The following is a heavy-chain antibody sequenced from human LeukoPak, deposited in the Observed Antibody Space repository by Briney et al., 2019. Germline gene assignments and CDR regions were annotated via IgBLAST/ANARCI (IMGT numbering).Heavy chain of an antibody. V-gene: IGHV3-53*01. CDR1: GFTFSSYA. CDR3: ARAQYSSGPDY. Sequence: GGSLRLSCAASGFTFSSYAMSWVRQAPGKGLEWVSVIYSGGSTYYADSVKGRFTISRDNSKNTLYLQINSLRAEDTAVYYCARAQYSSGPDYWGQGTLVTVSS. J-gene: IGHJ4*02. CDR2: IYSGGST. D-gene: IGHD6-19*01.